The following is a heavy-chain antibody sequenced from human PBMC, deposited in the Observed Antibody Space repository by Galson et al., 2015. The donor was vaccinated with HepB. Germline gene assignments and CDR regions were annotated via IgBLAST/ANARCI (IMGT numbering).Heavy chain of an antibody. V-gene: IGHV1-2*06. Sequence: SVKVSCKASGYTFTGYYMHWVRQAPGQGLEWMGRINPNSGGTNYAQKFQGRVTMTRDTSISTAYMELSRLRSDDTAVYYCARVGRVATMPARDYFYYYYMDVWGKGTTVTVSS. D-gene: IGHD5-12*01. CDR2: INPNSGGT. CDR3: ARVGRVATMPARDYFYYYYMDV. J-gene: IGHJ6*03. CDR1: GYTFTGYY.